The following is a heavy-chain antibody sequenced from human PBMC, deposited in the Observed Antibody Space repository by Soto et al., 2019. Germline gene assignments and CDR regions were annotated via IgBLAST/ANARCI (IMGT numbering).Heavy chain of an antibody. D-gene: IGHD6-13*01. CDR3: ARRGTGAAGNFQH. CDR2: INHSGST. CDR1: GGSFSDYY. V-gene: IGHV4-34*01. Sequence: SETLSLTCAVYGGSFSDYYWTWIRQPPGKGLEWIGEINHSGSTDYNPSLKSRITISVDTSKNQFSLKLTSVTAADSAVYYCARRGTGAAGNFQHWGQGTQVTVSS. J-gene: IGHJ1*01.